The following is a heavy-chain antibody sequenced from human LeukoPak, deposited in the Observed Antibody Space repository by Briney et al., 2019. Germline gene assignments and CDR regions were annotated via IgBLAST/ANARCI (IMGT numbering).Heavy chain of an antibody. CDR2: ISGIGDRT. D-gene: IGHD1-14*01. V-gene: IGHV3-23*01. Sequence: GGSLRLYCAASGFTFSSYAMSWVRQAPGKGLEWVSAISGIGDRTYYADSVKGRFTISRDNSKNTVNLQMNSLRAEDTAVYYCAKESPYSAPRNYYFDYWGQGTLVTVSS. CDR3: AKESPYSAPRNYYFDY. J-gene: IGHJ4*02. CDR1: GFTFSSYA.